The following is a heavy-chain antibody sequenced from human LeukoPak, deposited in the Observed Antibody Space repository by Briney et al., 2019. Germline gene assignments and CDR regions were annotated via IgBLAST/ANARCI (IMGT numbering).Heavy chain of an antibody. CDR3: ARDRSTISGGSIDY. Sequence: HPGGSLRLSCAASGFTFSSYGMHWVRQAPGKGLEWVAVISYDGSNKYYADSVKGRFTISRDNAKNSLYLQMNSLRDEDTAVYYCARDRSTISGGSIDYWGQGTLVTVSS. D-gene: IGHD2-15*01. J-gene: IGHJ4*02. V-gene: IGHV3-30*03. CDR1: GFTFSSYG. CDR2: ISYDGSNK.